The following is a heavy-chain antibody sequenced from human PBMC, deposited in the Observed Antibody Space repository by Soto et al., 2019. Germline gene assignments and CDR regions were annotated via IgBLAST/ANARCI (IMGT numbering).Heavy chain of an antibody. D-gene: IGHD5-18*01. Sequence: GGTLRLSCAASGFTFSSYSMNWVRQAPGKGLEWVSSISSSSSYIYYADSVRGRFTISRDNAKNSLYLQLNSLRAEDTAVYYCARDQPGYSYGYGLGYWGQGTLVTVSS. CDR1: GFTFSSYS. CDR3: ARDQPGYSYGYGLGY. V-gene: IGHV3-21*01. J-gene: IGHJ4*02. CDR2: ISSSSSYI.